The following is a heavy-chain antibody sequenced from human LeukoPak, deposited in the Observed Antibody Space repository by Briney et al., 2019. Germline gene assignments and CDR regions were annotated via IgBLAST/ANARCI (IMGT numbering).Heavy chain of an antibody. J-gene: IGHJ4*02. Sequence: PGESLKISCKGSGYSFTSYWIGWVRQMPGKGLEWMGIIYPGDSDTRYSPSFQGQVTISADKSISTAYPQWSSLKASDTAMYYCLLAYCGGDCYSRRGDFDYWGQGTLVTVSS. CDR2: IYPGDSDT. V-gene: IGHV5-51*01. D-gene: IGHD2-21*02. CDR1: GYSFTSYW. CDR3: LLAYCGGDCYSRRGDFDY.